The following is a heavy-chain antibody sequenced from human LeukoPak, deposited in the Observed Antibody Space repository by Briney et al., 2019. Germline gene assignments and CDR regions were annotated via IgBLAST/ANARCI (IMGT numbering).Heavy chain of an antibody. CDR2: IKSKTDGGTT. Sequence: GGSLRLSCAASGFTFSNAWMSWVRQAPGKGLEWVGRIKSKTDGGTTDYAAPVKGRLTISRDDSKTTLYLQMNSLKTEDTAVYYCTTETLDWTLGRRDCWGQGTLVTVSS. J-gene: IGHJ4*02. D-gene: IGHD3-9*01. CDR3: TTETLDWTLGRRDC. V-gene: IGHV3-15*01. CDR1: GFTFSNAW.